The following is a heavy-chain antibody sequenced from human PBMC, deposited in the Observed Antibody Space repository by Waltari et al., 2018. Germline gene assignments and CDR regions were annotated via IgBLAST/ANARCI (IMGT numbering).Heavy chain of an antibody. Sequence: QVQLQESGPGLVKPSETLSLTCTVSGYSISSGYYWGWIRQPPGKGLEWIGSIYHSGSTYYNPSLKSRVTISVDTSKNQFSLKLGSVTAADTAVYYCARVGQWLVYGAFDIWGQGTMVTVSS. D-gene: IGHD6-19*01. CDR2: IYHSGST. V-gene: IGHV4-38-2*02. CDR1: GYSISSGYY. J-gene: IGHJ3*02. CDR3: ARVGQWLVYGAFDI.